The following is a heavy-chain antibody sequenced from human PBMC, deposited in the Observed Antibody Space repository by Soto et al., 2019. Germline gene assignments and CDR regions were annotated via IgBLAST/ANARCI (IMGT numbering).Heavy chain of an antibody. CDR2: ISDNDETI. Sequence: GGSLRLSCAASGFTFSSYEMNWVRQAPGKGLEWVSYISDNDETIYYADSVEGRFTISRDTMKNSLFLQMSSLRAEDTAVYYCARGAREGYYFDYWGQGTLVTVYS. V-gene: IGHV3-48*03. D-gene: IGHD3-22*01. CDR3: ARGAREGYYFDY. CDR1: GFTFSSYE. J-gene: IGHJ4*02.